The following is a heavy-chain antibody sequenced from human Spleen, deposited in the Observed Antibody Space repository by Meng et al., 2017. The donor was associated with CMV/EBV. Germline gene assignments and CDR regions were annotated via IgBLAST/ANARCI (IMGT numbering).Heavy chain of an antibody. V-gene: IGHV4-30-4*08. CDR2: IYYSGST. D-gene: IGHD2-2*01. J-gene: IGHJ2*01. CDR3: ARENIVVVPDWYFDL. Sequence: VELQESGPGLVKPSQALSLPCTVSGGSISSGDYYWSWIRQPPGKGLEWIGYIYYSGSTYYNPSLKSRVTISVDTSKNQFSLKLSSVTAADTAVYYCARENIVVVPDWYFDLWGRGTLVTVSS. CDR1: GGSISSGDYY.